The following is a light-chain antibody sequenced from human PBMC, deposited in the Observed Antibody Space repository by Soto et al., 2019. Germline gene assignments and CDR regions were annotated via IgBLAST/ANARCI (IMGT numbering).Light chain of an antibody. Sequence: QSALTQPASVSGSPGQSITISCTGTSSDVGGYNYVSWFQQHPGKAPKIKIYEVSSRPSGVSNRFSGSTSGNSASLTIAGRHGGGGGYYYCTSFTTISTWVVCGGTQLTVL. CDR2: EVS. CDR3: TSFTTISTWV. J-gene: IGLJ3*02. V-gene: IGLV2-14*01. CDR1: SSDVGGYNY.